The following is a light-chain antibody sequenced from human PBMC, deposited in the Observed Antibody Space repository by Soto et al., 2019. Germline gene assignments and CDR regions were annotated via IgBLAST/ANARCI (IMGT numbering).Light chain of an antibody. Sequence: HSVLTQPPSVSAAPGQKVTISCSGSNSNIGNNYVSWYQQLPGTAPKLLIYDNDVRPSGIPDRFSGSKSGTSATLDITGLQTGDEADYYCGTWDSSLSAVFGGGTQLTVL. V-gene: IGLV1-51*01. CDR1: NSNIGNNY. CDR2: DND. CDR3: GTWDSSLSAV. J-gene: IGLJ7*01.